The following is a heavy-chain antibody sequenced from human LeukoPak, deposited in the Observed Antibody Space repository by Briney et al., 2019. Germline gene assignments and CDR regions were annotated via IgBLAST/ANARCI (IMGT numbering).Heavy chain of an antibody. CDR2: IYHSGST. D-gene: IGHD1-26*01. CDR3: AREGVGATTGVCDY. J-gene: IGHJ4*02. CDR1: GYSVSSGYY. V-gene: IGHV4-38-2*02. Sequence: SETLSLTCSVSGYSVSSGYYWGWIRQPPGKGLEWIGSIYHSGSTYYNPSLKSRVTVSVDTSKNQFSLKLSSVTAADTAVYYCAREGVGATTGVCDYWGQGTLVTVSS.